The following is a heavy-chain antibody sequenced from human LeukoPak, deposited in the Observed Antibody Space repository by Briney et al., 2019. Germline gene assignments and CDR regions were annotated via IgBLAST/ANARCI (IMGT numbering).Heavy chain of an antibody. V-gene: IGHV4-39*01. J-gene: IGHJ6*02. D-gene: IGHD2-21*02. CDR2: MYYSGSA. Sequence: PSETLSLTCNVSGGSITSSSYYWGWVRQPPGRGLEWIGSMYYSGSAYYNSSLKSRVMMSVDTSKTQFSLKLSSVAAADTAVYYCARHGREGAHCGGDCYSNYYYAMDVWGQGPTVTVSS. CDR1: GGSITSSSYY. CDR3: ARHGREGAHCGGDCYSNYYYAMDV.